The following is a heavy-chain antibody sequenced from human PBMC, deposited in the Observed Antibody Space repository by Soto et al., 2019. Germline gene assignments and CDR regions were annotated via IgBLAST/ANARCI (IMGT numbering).Heavy chain of an antibody. Sequence: GGSLRLSCAASGFTFSSYGMHWVRQAPGKGLEWVAVISYDGSNKYYADSVKGRFTISRDNSKNTLYLQMNSLRAEDTAVYYCAKDLGELLFDYFDYWGQGTLVTVSS. J-gene: IGHJ4*02. CDR3: AKDLGELLFDYFDY. CDR1: GFTFSSYG. D-gene: IGHD3-10*01. CDR2: ISYDGSNK. V-gene: IGHV3-30*18.